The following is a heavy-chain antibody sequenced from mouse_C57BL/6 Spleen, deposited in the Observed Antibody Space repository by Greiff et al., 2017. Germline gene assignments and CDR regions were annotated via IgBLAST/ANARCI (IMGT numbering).Heavy chain of an antibody. J-gene: IGHJ3*01. CDR1: GYTFTNYW. D-gene: IGHD1-1*01. CDR2: IYPGGGYT. CDR3: ARSEDYYGSSYWFAY. Sequence: VKLMESGAELVRPGTSVKMSCKASGYTFTNYWIGWAKQRPGHGLEWIGDIYPGGGYTNYNEKFKGKATLTADKSSSTAYMQFSSLTSEDSAIYYCARSEDYYGSSYWFAYWGQGTLVTVSA. V-gene: IGHV1-63*01.